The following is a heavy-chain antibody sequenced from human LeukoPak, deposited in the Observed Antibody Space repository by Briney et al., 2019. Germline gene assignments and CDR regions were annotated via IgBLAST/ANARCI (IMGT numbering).Heavy chain of an antibody. CDR1: GGSISSYY. D-gene: IGHD1-26*01. V-gene: IGHV4-59*08. J-gene: IGHJ4*02. CDR3: ARLYSGSYRGY. CDR2: IYYSGST. Sequence: KPSETLSLTCTVSGGSISSYYWSWIRRPPGKGLEWIGYIYYSGSTNYNPSLKSRVTISVDTSKNQFSLKLSSVTAADTAVYYCARLYSGSYRGYWGQGTLVTVSS.